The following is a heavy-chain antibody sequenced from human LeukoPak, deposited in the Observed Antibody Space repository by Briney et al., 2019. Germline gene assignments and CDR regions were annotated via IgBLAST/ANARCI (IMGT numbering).Heavy chain of an antibody. CDR3: AKATRGRYCSSTSCYGAYYYYGMDV. D-gene: IGHD2-2*01. V-gene: IGHV3-23*01. CDR1: GFTFSSYA. CDR2: LSGSGANT. J-gene: IGHJ6*02. Sequence: GGSLRLSCAASGFTFSSYAMSWVRQAPGKGLEWVSALSGSGANTYYADSVKGRFTISRDNSKNTLYLQVNSLRAEDTAVYYCAKATRGRYCSSTSCYGAYYYYGMDVWGQGTTVTVSS.